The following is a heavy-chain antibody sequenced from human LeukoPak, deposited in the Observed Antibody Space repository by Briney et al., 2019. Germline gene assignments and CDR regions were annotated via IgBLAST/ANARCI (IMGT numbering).Heavy chain of an antibody. CDR1: GFTFSSYA. J-gene: IGHJ4*02. CDR3: AKDLDCSSTSCDRDY. Sequence: GGSLRLSCAATGFTFSSYAMSWVRQAPGKGLEWVSAISGSGGSTYYADSVKGRFTISRDNSKNTLYLQMNSLRAEDTAVYYCAKDLDCSSTSCDRDYWGQGTLVTVSS. V-gene: IGHV3-23*01. CDR2: ISGSGGST. D-gene: IGHD2-2*02.